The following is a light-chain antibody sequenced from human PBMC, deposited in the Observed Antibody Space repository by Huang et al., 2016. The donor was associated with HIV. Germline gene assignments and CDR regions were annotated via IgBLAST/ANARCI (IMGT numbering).Light chain of an antibody. Sequence: DIQMTQSPSSVSASVGDRVTITCRASQGISSWLAWYQQTPVKAPNLLIYTASSLQSGIPSRSSGSGSGTEITLTISGMQPEDIATYYCQQANSFPRTFGQGTKIEIK. V-gene: IGKV1-12*01. CDR3: QQANSFPRT. J-gene: IGKJ1*01. CDR1: QGISSW. CDR2: TAS.